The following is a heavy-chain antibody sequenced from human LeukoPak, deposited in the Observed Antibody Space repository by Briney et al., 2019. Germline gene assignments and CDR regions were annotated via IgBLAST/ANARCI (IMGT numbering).Heavy chain of an antibody. CDR2: IYYSGST. CDR1: GGSISSYY. CDR3: ARDSIAARGRAFDH. V-gene: IGHV4-59*01. D-gene: IGHD6-6*01. J-gene: IGHJ4*02. Sequence: SETLSLTCTVSGGSISSYYWSWIRQPPGKGLEWIGYIYYSGSTNYNPSLKSRVTISVDTSKNQFSLKLSSVTAADTAVYYCARDSIAARGRAFDHWGQGTLVTVSS.